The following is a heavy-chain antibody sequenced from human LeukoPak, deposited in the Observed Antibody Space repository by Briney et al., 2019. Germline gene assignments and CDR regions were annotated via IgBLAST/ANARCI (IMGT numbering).Heavy chain of an antibody. J-gene: IGHJ4*02. CDR3: AEAYCGGDCSLPSDY. V-gene: IGHV3-23*01. CDR2: ISGSGGST. D-gene: IGHD2-21*02. CDR1: GLTFSSYA. Sequence: GGSLRLSCAASGLTFSSYAMSWVRQAPGKGLEWVSAISGSGGSTYYADSVKGRFTISRDNSKNTLYLQMNSLRAEDAAVYYCAEAYCGGDCSLPSDYWGQGTLVTVSS.